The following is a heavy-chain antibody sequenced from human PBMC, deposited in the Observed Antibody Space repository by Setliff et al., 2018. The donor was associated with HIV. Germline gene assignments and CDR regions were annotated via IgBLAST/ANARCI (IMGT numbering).Heavy chain of an antibody. D-gene: IGHD6-13*01. Sequence: ASVKVSCKASGYTFTSYGISWVRQAPGQGLEWMGWISAYNGNTNYAQKLQGRVTMTTDTSTSTAYMELRSLRSDDTAVYYCARGSDSSSWYWPFDYRGQGTLVTVSS. CDR3: ARGSDSSSWYWPFDY. CDR1: GYTFTSYG. CDR2: ISAYNGNT. V-gene: IGHV1-18*01. J-gene: IGHJ4*02.